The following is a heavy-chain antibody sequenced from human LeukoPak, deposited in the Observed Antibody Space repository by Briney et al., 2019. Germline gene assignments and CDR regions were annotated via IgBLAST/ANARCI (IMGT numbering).Heavy chain of an antibody. CDR1: GGSISKYY. CDR3: ARQQAALYAFDI. V-gene: IGHV4-4*07. D-gene: IGHD6-6*01. Sequence: SETLSLTCTVSGGSISKYYWSWIRQPAGKGLEWIGHIYTSGSTNYNPSLKSRVTMSVDTSKNQFSPKVSSVTAADTAVYYCARQQAALYAFDIWGQGTMVTVSS. J-gene: IGHJ3*02. CDR2: IYTSGST.